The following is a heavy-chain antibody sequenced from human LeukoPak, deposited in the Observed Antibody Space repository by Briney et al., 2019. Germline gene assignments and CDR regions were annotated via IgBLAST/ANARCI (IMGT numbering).Heavy chain of an antibody. Sequence: SETLSLTCTVSGDSISNYYWSWIRAPPGKGLDWIGYIFYRGSTNYNPSLKSRVTMSVDTSKSQFSLKLSSVTAADTAIYYCARYNSGWSYFDYWGKGTLVTVSS. CDR3: ARYNSGWSYFDY. D-gene: IGHD6-19*01. J-gene: IGHJ4*02. CDR2: IFYRGST. V-gene: IGHV4-59*01. CDR1: GDSISNYY.